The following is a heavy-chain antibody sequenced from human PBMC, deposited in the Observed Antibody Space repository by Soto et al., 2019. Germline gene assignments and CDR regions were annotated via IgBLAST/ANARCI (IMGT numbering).Heavy chain of an antibody. V-gene: IGHV1-18*01. J-gene: IGHJ4*02. D-gene: IGHD3-16*02. CDR1: GYTFTSYG. CDR2: ISAYNGNT. CDR3: ARGLHTFGGVIPSGYFDY. Sequence: ASVKVSCKASGYTFTSYGISWVRQAPGQGLEWMGWISAYNGNTNYAQKLQGRVTMTADTSTSTAYMELRSLRSDDTAVYYCARGLHTFGGVIPSGYFDYWGQGTLVTVSS.